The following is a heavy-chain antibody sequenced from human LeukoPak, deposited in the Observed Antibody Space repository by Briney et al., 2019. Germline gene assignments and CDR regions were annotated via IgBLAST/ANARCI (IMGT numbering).Heavy chain of an antibody. V-gene: IGHV3-21*01. CDR2: ISSSSSSI. D-gene: IGHD5-18*01. CDR1: GFTFSSYS. J-gene: IGHJ4*02. CDR3: ARASGDIVETATMGSY. Sequence: GGSLRLSCAASGFTFSSYSMNWVRQAPGKGLEWVSSISSSSSSIYYADSVKGRFTISRDNAKNSLYMQMNSLRAEDTAVYYCARASGDIVETATMGSYWGQGTLVTVSS.